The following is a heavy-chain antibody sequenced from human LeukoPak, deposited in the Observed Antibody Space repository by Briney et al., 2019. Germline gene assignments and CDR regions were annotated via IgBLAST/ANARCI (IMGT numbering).Heavy chain of an antibody. J-gene: IGHJ4*02. V-gene: IGHV4-59*11. CDR1: GGSIKSHF. CDR2: IFHSGST. D-gene: IGHD1-14*01. CDR3: VRTNPWDLTYYFDY. Sequence: KSSETLSLTCTVSGGSIKSHFWSRVRQPPGKRLEWIGYIFHSGSTNYNPSLKSRVTISVDTSKNQFSLRLTSVTAADTAVYYCVRTNPWDLTYYFDYWGQGTLVTVSS.